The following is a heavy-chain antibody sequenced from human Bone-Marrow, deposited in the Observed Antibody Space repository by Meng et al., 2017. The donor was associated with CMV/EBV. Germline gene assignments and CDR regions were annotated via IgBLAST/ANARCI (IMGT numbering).Heavy chain of an antibody. CDR1: GGSISSYY. Sequence: SETLSLTCTVSGGSISSYYWSWIRQPPGKGLEWIGYIYYSGSTNYNPSLKSRVTISVDTSKNQFSLKLSSVTPEDTAVYYCVRDGAGVAAPLYYYYYGMDVWGQGTSVT. CDR3: VRDGAGVAAPLYYYYYGMDV. D-gene: IGHD6-6*01. J-gene: IGHJ6*01. V-gene: IGHV4-59*12. CDR2: IYYSGST.